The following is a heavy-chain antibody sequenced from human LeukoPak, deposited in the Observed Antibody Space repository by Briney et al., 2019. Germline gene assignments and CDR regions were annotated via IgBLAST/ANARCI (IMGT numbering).Heavy chain of an antibody. J-gene: IGHJ4*02. V-gene: IGHV4-59*08. CDR3: ASYIAVAANFDY. Sequence: SETLSLTCTVSGGSISSYYWSWIRQPPGKGLEWIGYIYYSGSTNYNPSLKSRVTISVGTSKNQFSLKLSSVTTADTAVYYCASYIAVAANFDYWGQGTLVTVSS. CDR1: GGSISSYY. CDR2: IYYSGST. D-gene: IGHD6-19*01.